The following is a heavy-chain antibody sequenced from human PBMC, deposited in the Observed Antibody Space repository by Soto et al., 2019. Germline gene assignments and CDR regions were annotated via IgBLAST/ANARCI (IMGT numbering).Heavy chain of an antibody. J-gene: IGHJ4*02. Sequence: EVHLVESGGDLVQPGGSLRLSCAASGFTVRTNYMNWVRQAPGKGLQWVSVIHSDGTAYCADSVKGRFTISRDVSKNTLFLQMNSLRAEVTAIYYCARDPFGTDSGGSAVFDHWGQGTLVTVSS. D-gene: IGHD2-15*01. V-gene: IGHV3-53*01. CDR3: ARDPFGTDSGGSAVFDH. CDR2: IHSDGTA. CDR1: GFTVRTNY.